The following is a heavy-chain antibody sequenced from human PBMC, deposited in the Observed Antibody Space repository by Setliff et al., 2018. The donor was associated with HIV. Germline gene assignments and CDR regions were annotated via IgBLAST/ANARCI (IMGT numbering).Heavy chain of an antibody. CDR1: GDSIGTYS. CDR3: ARRYHDASGFYNS. J-gene: IGHJ4*02. D-gene: IGHD1-1*01. CDR2: IHYSRGS. V-gene: IGHV4-59*04. Sequence: SETLSLTCAVSGDSIGTYSWHWLRQPPGKGLEWIGNIHYSRGSSYNASLKSRVTISLDTSKNHFSLKLSSVAAADTAVYYCARRYHDASGFYNSWGQGVLVTVSS.